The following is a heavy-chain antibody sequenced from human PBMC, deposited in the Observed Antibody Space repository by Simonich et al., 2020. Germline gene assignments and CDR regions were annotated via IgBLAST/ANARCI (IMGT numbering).Heavy chain of an antibody. Sequence: QVQLVQSGAEVKKPGASVKVSCKASGYTFTGYYMHWVHQAPGQGLEWMGLINPNSGGTHYAQHFQGRVTMTRDTSISTAYMELSRLRSDDTAVYYCARGGLGHWYCDLWGRGTLVTVSS. CDR1: GYTFTGYY. CDR2: INPNSGGT. J-gene: IGHJ2*01. V-gene: IGHV1-2*02. D-gene: IGHD6-25*01. CDR3: ARGGLGHWYCDL.